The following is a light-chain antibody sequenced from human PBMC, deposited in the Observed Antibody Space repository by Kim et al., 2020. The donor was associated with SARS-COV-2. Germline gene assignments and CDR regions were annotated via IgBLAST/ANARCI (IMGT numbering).Light chain of an antibody. CDR3: QAWDSSTAV. CDR2: QHT. J-gene: IGLJ3*02. V-gene: IGLV3-1*01. Sequence: SYELTQPPSVSVSPGQTASITCSGAKLGDKYAYWYQQKPGQSPLLVIYQHTKRPSGISQRFSGSSSGNTATLTISPAQTVDEADYYCQAWDSSTAVFGGG. CDR1: KLGDKY.